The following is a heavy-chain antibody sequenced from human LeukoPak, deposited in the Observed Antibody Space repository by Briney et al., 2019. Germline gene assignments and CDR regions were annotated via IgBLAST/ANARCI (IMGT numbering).Heavy chain of an antibody. CDR1: GFTFSSYG. D-gene: IGHD5-12*01. J-gene: IGHJ6*03. CDR3: AKSGEWRYSGSGHVYYYYYMDV. V-gene: IGHV3-30*18. CDR2: ISYDGSII. Sequence: PGGYLRLSCTGSGFTFSSYGIHWVRQAPGKGLKWVAVISYDGSIIDHADSVRGRFTISRDNSTDTLYLQMNSLRADDTAVYYCAKSGEWRYSGSGHVYYYYYMDVWGKGTTVTVSS.